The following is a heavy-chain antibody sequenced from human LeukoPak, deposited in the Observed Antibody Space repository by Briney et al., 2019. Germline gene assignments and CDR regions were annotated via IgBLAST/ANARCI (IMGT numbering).Heavy chain of an antibody. V-gene: IGHV4-59*01. CDR2: IYYSGTT. CDR3: ARSSGAYRSFDY. J-gene: IGHJ4*02. CDR1: GGSISSYY. Sequence: PSETLSLTCTVSGGSISSYYWSWIRQPPGKGLEWIGYIYYSGTTDYNPSLKSRVTISVDTSNNQFSLKVSSVTAADTAVYCCARSSGAYRSFDYWGQGTLVPVSS. D-gene: IGHD1-26*01.